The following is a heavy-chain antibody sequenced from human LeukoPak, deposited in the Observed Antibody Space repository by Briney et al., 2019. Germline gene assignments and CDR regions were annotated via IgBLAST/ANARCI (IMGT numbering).Heavy chain of an antibody. Sequence: ASVKVSCKASGGTFNSYVISWVRQAPGKGLEWMGGIIPYIGKTKYAQKLQGRGTMTNDTSTRTSYMELRSLRSDDTAVYYCARDIEVVAATHWGADYYYYMDVWGKGTTVTVTS. J-gene: IGHJ6*03. V-gene: IGHV1-18*01. CDR2: IIPYIGKT. CDR3: ARDIEVVAATHWGADYYYYMDV. CDR1: GGTFNSYV. D-gene: IGHD2-15*01.